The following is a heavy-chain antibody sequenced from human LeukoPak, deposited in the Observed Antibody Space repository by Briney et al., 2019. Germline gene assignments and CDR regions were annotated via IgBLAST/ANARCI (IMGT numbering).Heavy chain of an antibody. CDR1: GDSISSNNW. CDR3: ARGVGSYSASY. CDR2: IYHSGSS. D-gene: IGHD1-26*01. J-gene: IGHJ4*02. V-gene: IGHV4-4*02. Sequence: SETLSLTCAVSGDSISSNNWWNWVRQPPGKGLEWIGEIYHSGSSNYNPSLKSRVTISVDKSKNQFSLKLNSVTAADTAAYYCARGVGSYSASYWGQGTLVIVSS.